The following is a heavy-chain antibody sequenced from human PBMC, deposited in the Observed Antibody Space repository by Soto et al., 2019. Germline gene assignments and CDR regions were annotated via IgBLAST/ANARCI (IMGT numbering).Heavy chain of an antibody. V-gene: IGHV1-24*01. Sequence: AASVKVSCKVSGYTLTELSMHWVRQAPGKGLEWMGGFDPEDGETIYAQKFQGRVTMTEDTSTDTAYMELSSLRSEDTAVYYCATNYDFWSGYFGWGQGTLVTVSS. D-gene: IGHD3-3*01. J-gene: IGHJ4*02. CDR1: GYTLTELS. CDR3: ATNYDFWSGYFG. CDR2: FDPEDGET.